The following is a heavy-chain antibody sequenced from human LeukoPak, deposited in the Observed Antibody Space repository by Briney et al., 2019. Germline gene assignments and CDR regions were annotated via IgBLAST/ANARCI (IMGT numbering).Heavy chain of an antibody. Sequence: GGSLRLSCAASGFTFSSYAMSWVRQAPGKGLEWVSAISGSGSTIYYADSVKGRFTISRDNAKNSLYLQMNSLRAEDTAVYYCASQGPGWLQLRGWFDPWGQGTLVTVSS. CDR3: ASQGPGWLQLRGWFDP. CDR1: GFTFSSYA. V-gene: IGHV3-23*01. CDR2: ISGSGSTI. J-gene: IGHJ5*02. D-gene: IGHD5-24*01.